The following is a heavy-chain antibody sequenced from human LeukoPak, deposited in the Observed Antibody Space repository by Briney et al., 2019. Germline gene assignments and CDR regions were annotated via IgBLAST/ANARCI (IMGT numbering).Heavy chain of an antibody. CDR3: ARDVAPRPGPVHYFDF. D-gene: IGHD6-6*01. V-gene: IGHV1-46*01. CDR1: GYTFTNYY. Sequence: GASVKVSCKASGYTFTNYYLHWLRQAPRQGSEWLRMINPSGSTNYAQKFEGRVTMTSDMSTSTVYMELNSLRSEGTAVYYCARDVAPRPGPVHYFDFWGQGTLVTVSS. CDR2: INPSGST. J-gene: IGHJ4*02.